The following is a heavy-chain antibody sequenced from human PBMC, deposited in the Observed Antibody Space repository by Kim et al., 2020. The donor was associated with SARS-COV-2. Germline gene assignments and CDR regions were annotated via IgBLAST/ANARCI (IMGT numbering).Heavy chain of an antibody. CDR3: ARDRGLVVPAARWFDP. D-gene: IGHD2-2*01. CDR2: IYYSGST. V-gene: IGHV4-39*07. Sequence: SETLSLTCTVSGGSISSSSYYWGWIRQPPGKGLEWIGSIYYSGSTYYNPSLKSRVTISVDTSKNQFSLKLSSVTAADTAVYYCARDRGLVVPAARWFDPWGQGTLVTVSS. J-gene: IGHJ5*02. CDR1: GGSISSSSYY.